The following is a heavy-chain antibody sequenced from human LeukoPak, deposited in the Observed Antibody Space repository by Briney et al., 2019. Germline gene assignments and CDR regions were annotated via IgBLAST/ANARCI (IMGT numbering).Heavy chain of an antibody. J-gene: IGHJ4*02. CDR1: GGSISSSNW. CDR2: IYHSGST. D-gene: IGHD2-15*01. Sequence: PSGTLSLTCAVSGGSISSSNWWSWVRQPPGKGLEWIGEIYHSGSTNYNPSLKSRVTISVDTSKNQFSLKLSSVTAADTAVYYCARDEGDGSYFDNWGQGTLVTVSS. V-gene: IGHV4-4*02. CDR3: ARDEGDGSYFDN.